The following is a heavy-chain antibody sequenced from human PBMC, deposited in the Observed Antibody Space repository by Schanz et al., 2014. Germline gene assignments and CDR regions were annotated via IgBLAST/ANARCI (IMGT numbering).Heavy chain of an antibody. CDR2: FDAHDGHA. CDR1: GFSFGNYG. CDR3: ARDHTTESYYSAGPPIDY. J-gene: IGHJ4*02. D-gene: IGHD1-26*01. V-gene: IGHV3-23*01. Sequence: EVQLLESGGGLVQPGGSLRLSCEASGFSFGNYGMSWVRQAPGKGLEWVSGFDAHDGHAYYADSAKGRFTISRDNFKGALYLQMSSLRAEDTAVYYCARDHTTESYYSAGPPIDYWGQGTLLTVSS.